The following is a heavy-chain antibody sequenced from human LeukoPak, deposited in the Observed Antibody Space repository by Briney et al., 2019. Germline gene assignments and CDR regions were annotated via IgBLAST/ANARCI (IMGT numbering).Heavy chain of an antibody. V-gene: IGHV4-39*02. CDR2: IYYSGTP. D-gene: IGHD3-10*01. CDR3: ARRGVAAAATNFDY. CDR1: GGSISSYY. Sequence: SETLSLTCTVSGGSISSYYWGWIRQPPGKGLEWIGSIYYSGTPYYNPSLETRLTISVDTSKSHFSLKLSSVTAADTAVYYCARRGVAAAATNFDYWGQGTLVTVSS. J-gene: IGHJ4*02.